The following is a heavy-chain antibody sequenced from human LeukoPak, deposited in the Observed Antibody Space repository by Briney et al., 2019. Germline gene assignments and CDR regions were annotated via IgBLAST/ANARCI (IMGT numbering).Heavy chain of an antibody. V-gene: IGHV3-7*01. CDR2: IREDGSQK. CDR1: GFTFSSSW. D-gene: IGHD2-8*01. CDR3: ARGPTNGQAFDY. J-gene: IGHJ4*02. Sequence: GGSLRLSCAASGFTFSSSWMTWVRQVPGKGLEWVASIREDGSQKSSVDSVKGRFTISRDNAKTSLYLQMDNLRAEDTAVYWCARGPTNGQAFDYWGQGTLVSVSS.